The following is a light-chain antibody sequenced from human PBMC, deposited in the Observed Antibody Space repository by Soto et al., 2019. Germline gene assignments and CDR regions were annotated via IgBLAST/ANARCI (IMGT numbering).Light chain of an antibody. CDR1: SSNIGAGYD. V-gene: IGLV1-40*01. J-gene: IGLJ3*02. CDR2: GNS. CDR3: QSYDSSLSGRWV. Sequence: QCVLTQPPSESGAPGQRVTISCTGSSSNIGAGYDVHWYQQLPGTAPKLLIYGNSNRPSGVPDRFSGSKSGTSASLAITGLQAEDEADYYCQSYDSSLSGRWVFGGGTKLTVL.